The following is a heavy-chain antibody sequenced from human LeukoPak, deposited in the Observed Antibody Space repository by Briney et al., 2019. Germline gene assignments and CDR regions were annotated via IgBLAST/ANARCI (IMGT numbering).Heavy chain of an antibody. CDR3: ARDIGDYDSSGYIAFDI. J-gene: IGHJ3*02. Sequence: SVKVSCKASGGTFSSYAISWARQAPGQGLEWMGGIIPIFGTANYAQKFQGRVTITADESTSTAYMELSSLRSEDTAVYYCARDIGDYDSSGYIAFDIWGQGTMVTVSS. V-gene: IGHV1-69*13. CDR2: IIPIFGTA. CDR1: GGTFSSYA. D-gene: IGHD3-22*01.